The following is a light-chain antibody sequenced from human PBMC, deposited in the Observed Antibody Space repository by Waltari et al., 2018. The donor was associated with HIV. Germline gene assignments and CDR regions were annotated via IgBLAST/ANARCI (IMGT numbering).Light chain of an antibody. V-gene: IGLV2-23*02. CDR1: SSDVRAYTL. CDR3: CSYAGSNIP. Sequence: QSALTQPASVSGSLGQSFTIACPGTSSDVRAYTLVSWYQHHPGKAPKLIIYEVYKRPSGVSNRFSGSKSGNSASLTISGLQAEDEADYYCCSYAGSNIPFGGGTKVTVL. J-gene: IGLJ2*01. CDR2: EVY.